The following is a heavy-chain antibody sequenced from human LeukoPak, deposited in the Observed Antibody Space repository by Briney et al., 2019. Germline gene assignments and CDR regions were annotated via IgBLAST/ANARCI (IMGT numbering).Heavy chain of an antibody. V-gene: IGHV5-10-1*01. Sequence: GESLKISCKGSGYSFTSYWIGWVRQMPGKGLEWMGRIDPSDSYTNYSPSFQGHVTISADKSISTAYLQWSSLKASDTAMYYCAISRYCGGDCYPPFDYWGQGTLVTVSS. CDR1: GYSFTSYW. D-gene: IGHD2-21*02. J-gene: IGHJ4*02. CDR3: AISRYCGGDCYPPFDY. CDR2: IDPSDSYT.